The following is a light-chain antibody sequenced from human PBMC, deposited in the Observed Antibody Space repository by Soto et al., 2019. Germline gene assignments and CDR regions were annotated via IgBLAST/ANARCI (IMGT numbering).Light chain of an antibody. CDR1: SSDVGGYNY. J-gene: IGLJ2*01. Sequence: QSALTQPASVSGSPGQSITISCTGTSSDVGGYNYVSWYQQHPGKAPKLMIYDVSNRPSGVSNRFSGSKSGNTASLTISGLRAEDEADYYCSAYTSSITLVVFGGGTKLTVL. V-gene: IGLV2-14*01. CDR3: SAYTSSITLVV. CDR2: DVS.